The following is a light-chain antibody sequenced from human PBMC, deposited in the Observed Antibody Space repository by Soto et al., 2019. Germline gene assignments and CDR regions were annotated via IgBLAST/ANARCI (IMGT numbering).Light chain of an antibody. V-gene: IGKV3-11*01. J-gene: IGKJ4*01. CDR2: DAS. Sequence: EIVLTQSPATLSLSPGERATLSCRASQSVSSYLDWYQHKPGQAPRLLIYDASNRATGIPARFSGSGSGTDFTLTISSLEPEDFAVYYCQQRDTCGGGTKVEIK. CDR1: QSVSSY. CDR3: QQRDT.